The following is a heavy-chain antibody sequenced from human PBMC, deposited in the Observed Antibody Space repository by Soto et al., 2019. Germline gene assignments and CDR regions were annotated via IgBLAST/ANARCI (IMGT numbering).Heavy chain of an antibody. Sequence: SGPTLVNPTETPTLTRTVSWVSLSKARKGVSWNRQPPGKALEWLAHIFSNDEKSYSTSLKSRLTISKDTSKSQVVLTMTNMDPVDTATYYCARFYYGSGSLNLFDPWGQGTLVTVSS. D-gene: IGHD3-10*01. CDR3: ARFYYGSGSLNLFDP. CDR2: IFSNDEK. J-gene: IGHJ5*02. V-gene: IGHV2-26*01. CDR1: WVSLSKARKG.